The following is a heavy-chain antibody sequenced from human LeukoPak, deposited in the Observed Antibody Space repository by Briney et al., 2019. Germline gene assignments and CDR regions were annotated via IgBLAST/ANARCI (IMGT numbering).Heavy chain of an antibody. CDR3: ARGPVHCGSTSCYTQGRDHTLYP. CDR1: GYTFTSYD. V-gene: IGHV1-8*01. Sequence: AASVKVSCKASGYTFTSYDINWVRQATGQGLEWMGWMNPNSGNTGYAQKFQGRVTMTRNTSISTAYMELSSLRSEDTAMYYCARGPVHCGSTSCYTQGRDHTLYPWGQGTLVTVSS. CDR2: MNPNSGNT. J-gene: IGHJ5*02. D-gene: IGHD2-2*02.